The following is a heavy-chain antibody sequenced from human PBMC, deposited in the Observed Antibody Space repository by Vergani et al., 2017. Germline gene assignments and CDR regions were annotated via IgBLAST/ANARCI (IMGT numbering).Heavy chain of an antibody. D-gene: IGHD5-12*01. V-gene: IGHV4-39*02. J-gene: IGHJ4*02. CDR1: GGSISSSSYY. Sequence: QLQLQESGPGLVKPSETLSLTCTVSGGSISSSSYYWGWIRQPPGKGLEWIGSIYYSGSTYYNPSLKSRVTISVDTSKNQFSLKLSSVTAADTAVYYCAREFGYDGTDYWGQGTLVTVSS. CDR3: AREFGYDGTDY. CDR2: IYYSGST.